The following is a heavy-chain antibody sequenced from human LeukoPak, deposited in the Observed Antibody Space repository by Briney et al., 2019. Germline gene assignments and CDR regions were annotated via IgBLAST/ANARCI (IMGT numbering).Heavy chain of an antibody. CDR2: FVVGDDAT. J-gene: IGHJ3*02. D-gene: IGHD2-8*01. V-gene: IGHV3-23*01. CDR3: AKDSRSRNGIYDPFDI. Sequence: GGSLRLSCAASGFRFGDYAMNWVRQAPGKGLEWVSFVVGDDATYYADSVKGRFTVSRDNSKNTLSLQMNSLRLEDTAVYFCAKDSRSRNGIYDPFDIWGQGTMVTVSS. CDR1: GFRFGDYA.